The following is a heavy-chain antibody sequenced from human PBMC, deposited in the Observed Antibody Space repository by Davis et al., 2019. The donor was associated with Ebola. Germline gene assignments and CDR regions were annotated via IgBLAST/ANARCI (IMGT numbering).Heavy chain of an antibody. CDR3: ARDAGYSYGLDI. D-gene: IGHD5-18*01. CDR2: IYSGGST. J-gene: IGHJ3*02. V-gene: IGHV3-66*01. CDR1: GFTVSSNY. Sequence: GGSLRLSCAASGFTVSSNYMSWVRQAPGKGLEWVSVIYSGGSTYYADSVKGRFTISRDNSKNTLYLQMNSLRAEDTAVYYCARDAGYSYGLDIWGQGTMVTVSS.